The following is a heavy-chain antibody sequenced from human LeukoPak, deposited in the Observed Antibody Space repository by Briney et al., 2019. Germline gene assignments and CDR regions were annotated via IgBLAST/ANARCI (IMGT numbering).Heavy chain of an antibody. CDR3: ARLSFRALGDYYMDV. J-gene: IGHJ6*03. CDR1: GGSISSYY. Sequence: SETLSLTCTVSGGSISSYYWSWIRQPPGKGLEGIGYIYYSGSTNYNPSLKSRVTISVDTSKNQFSLKLGSVTAADTAVYYCARLSFRALGDYYMDVWGKGTTVTVSS. V-gene: IGHV4-59*08. D-gene: IGHD3-16*01. CDR2: IYYSGST.